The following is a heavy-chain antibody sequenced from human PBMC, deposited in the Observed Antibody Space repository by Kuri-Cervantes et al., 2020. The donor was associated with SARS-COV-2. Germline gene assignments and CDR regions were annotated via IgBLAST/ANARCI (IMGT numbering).Heavy chain of an antibody. D-gene: IGHD6-13*01. Sequence: GGSLRLSCAASGFTFSSYAMHWVRQAPGKGLEWVAVISYDRSNKYYADSVKGRFTISRDNSKNTLYLQMSSLRAEDTAVYYCARVAAAGGLDYWGQGTLVTVSS. CDR2: ISYDRSNK. V-gene: IGHV3-30-3*01. CDR1: GFTFSSYA. J-gene: IGHJ4*02. CDR3: ARVAAAGGLDY.